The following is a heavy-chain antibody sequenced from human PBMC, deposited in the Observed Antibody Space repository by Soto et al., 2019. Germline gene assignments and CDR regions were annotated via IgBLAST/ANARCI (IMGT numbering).Heavy chain of an antibody. CDR2: IFSSDKK. CDR1: GVSLSNSGVG. J-gene: IGHJ4*02. CDR3: ARIERGDEGGYFAS. V-gene: IGHV2-26*01. Sequence: QVTLKESGPVLVKPTETLTLTCTVSGVSLSNSGVGVSWIRQSPGKAPEWLAHIFSSDKKSYSASLKNRLTISKDTSRSQVVLTMTNMDPVDTATYYCARIERGDEGGYFASWGQGTLVTVSS. D-gene: IGHD2-21*01.